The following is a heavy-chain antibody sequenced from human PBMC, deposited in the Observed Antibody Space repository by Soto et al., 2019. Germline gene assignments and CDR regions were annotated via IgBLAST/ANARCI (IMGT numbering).Heavy chain of an antibody. V-gene: IGHV1-24*01. CDR1: VYTLTELS. CDR2: FDPEDGET. Sequence: GASVKVSCTVSVYTLTELSMHWVRQAPGKGLEWMGGFDPEDGETIYAQKFQGRVTMTEDTSTDTAYMELSSLRSEDTAVYYCATAFAHSSSWNWGAFDIWGQGTMVTVSS. D-gene: IGHD6-13*01. J-gene: IGHJ3*02. CDR3: ATAFAHSSSWNWGAFDI.